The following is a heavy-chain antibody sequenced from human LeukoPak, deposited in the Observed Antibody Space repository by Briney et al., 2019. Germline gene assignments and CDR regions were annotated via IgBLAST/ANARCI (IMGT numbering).Heavy chain of an antibody. Sequence: SETLSLTCTVSGGSISSYYWSWIRQPPGKGLEWIGYIYHSGSTNYNPSLKSRVTISVDTSKNQFSLKLSSVTAADTAVYYCATSKGGYNWNYGAFDIWGQGTMVTVSS. D-gene: IGHD1-7*01. CDR2: IYHSGST. CDR1: GGSISSYY. V-gene: IGHV4-59*01. J-gene: IGHJ3*02. CDR3: ATSKGGYNWNYGAFDI.